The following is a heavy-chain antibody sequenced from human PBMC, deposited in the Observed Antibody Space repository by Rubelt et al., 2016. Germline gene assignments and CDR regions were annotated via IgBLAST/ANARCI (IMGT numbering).Heavy chain of an antibody. CDR1: GYTLTELS. Sequence: VSGYTLTELSMHWVRQAPGKGLEWMGGSDPEDGETIYAQKLQGRVTMTEDTSTDTAYMELSSLRSEDTAVYYCATDDGSITGTTDYYYYGMDVWGQGTTVTVSS. D-gene: IGHD1-7*01. CDR2: SDPEDGET. CDR3: ATDDGSITGTTDYYYYGMDV. V-gene: IGHV1-24*01. J-gene: IGHJ6*02.